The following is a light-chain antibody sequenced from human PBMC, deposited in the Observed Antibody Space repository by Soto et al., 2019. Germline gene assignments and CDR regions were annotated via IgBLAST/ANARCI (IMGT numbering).Light chain of an antibody. J-gene: IGKJ1*01. V-gene: IGKV4-1*01. CDR2: WAS. Sequence: DIVMTQSPDSLAVSLGERATINCKSSQSVLYSSNNKNYLTWYQQKPGQPPKLLIYWASTRESGVPDRFSGSGSGTDFTLTISSLQAGDVALYYCQQYYSSLWTFGQGTKVEIK. CDR3: QQYYSSLWT. CDR1: QSVLYSSNNKNY.